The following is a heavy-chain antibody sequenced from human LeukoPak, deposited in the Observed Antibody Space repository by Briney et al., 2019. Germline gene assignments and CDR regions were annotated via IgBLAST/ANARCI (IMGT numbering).Heavy chain of an antibody. CDR3: ARIRSGWFPPDS. CDR1: GGSISSYY. CDR2: VSYSGST. Sequence: MTSETLSLACTVSGGSISSYYWSWIRQPPGKGLEWIAYVSYSGSTNYNPSLKSRVTISVDTSKNQFSLKLNSVTAADTAVYYCARIRSGWFPPDSWGQGTLVTVSS. V-gene: IGHV4-59*01. D-gene: IGHD6-19*01. J-gene: IGHJ4*02.